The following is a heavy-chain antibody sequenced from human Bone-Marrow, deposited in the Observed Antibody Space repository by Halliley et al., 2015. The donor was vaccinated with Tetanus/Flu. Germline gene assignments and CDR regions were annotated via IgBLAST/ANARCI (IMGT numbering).Heavy chain of an antibody. CDR3: AKGDGEGPRRYYLDS. V-gene: IGHV3-23*01. J-gene: IGHJ4*02. D-gene: IGHD3-9*01. CDR2: ISNAGGSK. Sequence: VGSISNAGGSKFAPGSVKGRFTITRDNSRNTLFLQRKSLRAEGTAVYFCAKGDGEGPRRYYLDSWGQGTLVTVSS.